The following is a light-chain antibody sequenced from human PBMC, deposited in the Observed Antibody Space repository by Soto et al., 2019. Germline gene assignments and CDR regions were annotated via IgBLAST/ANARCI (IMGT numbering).Light chain of an antibody. CDR1: QSVGSN. CDR2: GAS. J-gene: IGKJ5*01. CDR3: QQYNNWPPIT. Sequence: IVMTQSPATLSVSPGERATLSCRASQSVGSNLAWYQQKPGQAPRLLFYGASTRATDIPPRFSVSGSGTEFTLTISSLQSEDFAVYYCQQYNNWPPITFGQGTRLEI. V-gene: IGKV3-15*01.